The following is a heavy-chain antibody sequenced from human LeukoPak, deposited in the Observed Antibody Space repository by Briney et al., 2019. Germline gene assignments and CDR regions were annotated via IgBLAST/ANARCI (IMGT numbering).Heavy chain of an antibody. J-gene: IGHJ3*02. V-gene: IGHV4-31*03. CDR3: GRSRGSGYYHSAFDI. CDR1: GGSISSGGYY. D-gene: IGHD3-22*01. Sequence: SETLSLTCTVSGGSISSGGYYWSWIRQHPGKGLEWIGYIYYSGSTYYNPSLKSRVTISVDTSKNQFSLKLSSVTAADTAVYYCGRSRGSGYYHSAFDIWGQGTMVTVSS. CDR2: IYYSGST.